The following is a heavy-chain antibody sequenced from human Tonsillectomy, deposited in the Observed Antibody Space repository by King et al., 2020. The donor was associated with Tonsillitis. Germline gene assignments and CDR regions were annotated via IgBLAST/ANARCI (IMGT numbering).Heavy chain of an antibody. D-gene: IGHD5-12*01. CDR1: GGSISSGGYY. J-gene: IGHJ4*02. V-gene: IGHV4-31*03. CDR2: IYYSGST. Sequence: QLQESGPGLVKPSQTLSLTCTVSGGSISSGGYYWSWIRQHPGKGLEWIGYIYYSGSTYYNPSLMSRVTISLDPSKNQFSLTLSSVTAADTAVYYCAGYSGYDAALDYWGQGTLVTVSS. CDR3: AGYSGYDAALDY.